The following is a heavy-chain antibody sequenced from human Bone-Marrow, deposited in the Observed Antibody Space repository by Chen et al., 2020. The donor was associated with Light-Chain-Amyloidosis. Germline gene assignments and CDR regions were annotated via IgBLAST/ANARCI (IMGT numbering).Heavy chain of an antibody. J-gene: IGHJ4*02. D-gene: IGHD3-22*01. Sequence: EVQLVESGGGLVQPGGSLRLSCAASGFTVSSNYMSWVSQAPGKGLEWLSGIYSYSSTYYADSVQGRFTISRDNSKNTLYLKMNSMRAEDTAVYYCAGMDRSGYYHFQYWGQGTLVTVSS. CDR3: AGMDRSGYYHFQY. CDR1: GFTVSSNY. V-gene: IGHV3-66*01. CDR2: IYSYSST.